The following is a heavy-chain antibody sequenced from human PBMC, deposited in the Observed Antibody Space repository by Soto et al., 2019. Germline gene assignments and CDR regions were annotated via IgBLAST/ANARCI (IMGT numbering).Heavy chain of an antibody. J-gene: IGHJ4*02. D-gene: IGHD3-9*01. CDR1: GFTFSSYS. Sequence: GGSLRLSCAASGFTFSSYSMNWVRQAPGKGLEWVSYISSSSSTIYYADSVKGRFTISRDNAKNSLYLQMNSLRAEDTAVYYCAKAAYYDILTGYYPYFDYWGQGTLVTVSS. CDR2: ISSSSSTI. V-gene: IGHV3-48*01. CDR3: AKAAYYDILTGYYPYFDY.